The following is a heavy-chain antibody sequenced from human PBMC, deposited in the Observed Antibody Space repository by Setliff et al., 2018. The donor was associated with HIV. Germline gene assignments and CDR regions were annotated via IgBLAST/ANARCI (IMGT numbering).Heavy chain of an antibody. D-gene: IGHD3-3*01. V-gene: IGHV3-7*01. J-gene: IGHJ4*02. CDR3: ARDLFRSGGYFDF. CDR1: GFTFSSYW. Sequence: PGGSLRLSCAASGFTFSSYWMCWVRQAPGKGLEWVANIGQDGSEKNYVDSVKGRFTISRDNAKKSLYLQMNSLTAEDTGVYYCARDLFRSGGYFDFWGQGTPVTVS. CDR2: IGQDGSEK.